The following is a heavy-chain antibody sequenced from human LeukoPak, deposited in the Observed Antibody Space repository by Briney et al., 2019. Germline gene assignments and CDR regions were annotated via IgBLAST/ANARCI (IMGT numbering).Heavy chain of an antibody. V-gene: IGHV3-30*04. Sequence: GRSLRLSCAASGFTFSSYAMHWVRQAPGKGLEWVAVISYDGSNKYYADSVKGRFTISRDNSKNTLYLQMNSLRAEDTAVYYCARDPLVYRGVFDYWGQGTLVTVSS. J-gene: IGHJ4*02. CDR1: GFTFSSYA. CDR2: ISYDGSNK. D-gene: IGHD1-26*01. CDR3: ARDPLVYRGVFDY.